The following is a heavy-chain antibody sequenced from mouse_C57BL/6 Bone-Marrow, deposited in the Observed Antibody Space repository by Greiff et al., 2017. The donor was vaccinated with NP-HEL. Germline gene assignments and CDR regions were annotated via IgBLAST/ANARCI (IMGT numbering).Heavy chain of an antibody. Sequence: VQLKESGPGLVKPSRSLSLTCSVTGYSITSGYYWNWLRQFPGNKLEWMGYISYDGSNNYNPSLKNRISITRDTSKNQFFLKLNSVTTEDTATYYCAWYDYFAYWGQGTLVTVSA. CDR3: AWYDYFAY. CDR1: GYSITSGYY. J-gene: IGHJ3*01. D-gene: IGHD2-4*01. CDR2: ISYDGSN. V-gene: IGHV3-6*01.